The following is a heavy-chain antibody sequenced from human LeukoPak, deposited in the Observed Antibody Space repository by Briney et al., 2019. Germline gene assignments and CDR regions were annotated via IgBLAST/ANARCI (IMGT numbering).Heavy chain of an antibody. CDR3: SGAGTNNQSNGYGY. V-gene: IGHV3-11*06. J-gene: IGHJ4*02. Sequence: TPGGSLRLSLAASGFTFVAHDISSIRQAPGKGLEWVSYISSSSYTVYADSVKGRFTISRDNAKSSLYLQMNSLRAEDTAVYYCSGAGTNNQSNGYGYWGQGSLVIVSS. D-gene: IGHD1-14*01. CDR2: ISSSSYTV. CDR1: GFTFVAHD.